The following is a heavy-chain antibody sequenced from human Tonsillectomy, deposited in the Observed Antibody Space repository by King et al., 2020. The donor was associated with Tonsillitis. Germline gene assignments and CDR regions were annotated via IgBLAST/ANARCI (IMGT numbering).Heavy chain of an antibody. Sequence: QLVQSGGGVVQPGRSLRLSCAASGFTFSSYGIHWVRQAPGKGLEWVAVIWYDGSIKYYADSVKGRISISRDNSKNTVFLHMNSLRAEDTAVYYCARDAGNGMDVWGKGTTVTVSS. V-gene: IGHV3-33*08. CDR1: GFTFSSYG. D-gene: IGHD1-26*01. CDR3: ARDAGNGMDV. CDR2: IWYDGSIK. J-gene: IGHJ6*04.